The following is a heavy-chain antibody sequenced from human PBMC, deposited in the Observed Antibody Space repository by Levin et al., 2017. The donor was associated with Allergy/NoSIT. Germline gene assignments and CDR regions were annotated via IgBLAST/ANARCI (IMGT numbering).Heavy chain of an antibody. D-gene: IGHD5-12*01. Sequence: SETLSLTCTVSGGSISSSSYYWGWIRQPPGKGLEWIGSIYYSGSTYYNPSLKSRVTISVDTSKNQFSLKLSSVTAADTAVYYCARSNGYDFATFDYWGQGTLVTVSS. CDR3: ARSNGYDFATFDY. J-gene: IGHJ4*02. CDR1: GGSISSSSYY. V-gene: IGHV4-39*01. CDR2: IYYSGST.